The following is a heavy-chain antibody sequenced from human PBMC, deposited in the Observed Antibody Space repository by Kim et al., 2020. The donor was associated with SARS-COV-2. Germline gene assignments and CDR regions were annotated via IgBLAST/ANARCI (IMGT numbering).Heavy chain of an antibody. J-gene: IGHJ6*02. Sequence: TFQGRVTITADESTSTAYMELSSLRSEDTAVYYCARDQGGSSSWYYGMDVWGQGTTVTVSS. CDR3: ARDQGGSSSWYYGMDV. V-gene: IGHV1-69*01. D-gene: IGHD6-13*01.